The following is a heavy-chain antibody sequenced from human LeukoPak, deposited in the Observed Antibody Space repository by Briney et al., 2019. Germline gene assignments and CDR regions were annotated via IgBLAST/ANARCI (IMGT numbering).Heavy chain of an antibody. CDR1: GFTFTSYA. D-gene: IGHD2/OR15-2a*01. CDR3: ARDEYKADAY. Sequence: GRSLRLSCAASGFTFTSYALDWVRQAPGKGLEWISVISGGGDSTHYTDSVKGRFTISRDNSKNTVYLQMNSLRVEDTAVYYCARDEYKADAYWGQGTLVTVSS. J-gene: IGHJ4*02. CDR2: ISGGGDST. V-gene: IGHV3-23*01.